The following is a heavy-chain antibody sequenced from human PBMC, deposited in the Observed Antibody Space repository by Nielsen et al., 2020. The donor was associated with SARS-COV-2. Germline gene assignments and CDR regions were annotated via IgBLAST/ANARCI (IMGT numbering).Heavy chain of an antibody. J-gene: IGHJ6*02. D-gene: IGHD3-3*01. CDR2: ISYDGSNK. V-gene: IGHV3-30*04. CDR3: AREGLGDFWSGYYQEDYYYGMDV. Sequence: WIRQPPGKGLEWVAVISYDGSNKYYADSVKGRFTISRDNSKNTLYLQMNSLRAEDTAVYYCAREGLGDFWSGYYQEDYYYGMDVWGQGTTVTVSS.